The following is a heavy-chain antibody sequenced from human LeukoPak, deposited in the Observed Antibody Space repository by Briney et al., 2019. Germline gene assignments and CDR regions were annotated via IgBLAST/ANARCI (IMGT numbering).Heavy chain of an antibody. Sequence: GGSLRPSCAASGFTFSSYEMNWVRQAPGKGLEWVSYISSSGSTIYYADSVKGRFTISRDNAKNSLYLQMNSLRAEDTAVYYCARDLGLAKLDPEGYFDYWGQGTLVTVSS. CDR1: GFTFSSYE. CDR2: ISSSGSTI. D-gene: IGHD3/OR15-3a*01. CDR3: ARDLGLAKLDPEGYFDY. V-gene: IGHV3-48*03. J-gene: IGHJ4*02.